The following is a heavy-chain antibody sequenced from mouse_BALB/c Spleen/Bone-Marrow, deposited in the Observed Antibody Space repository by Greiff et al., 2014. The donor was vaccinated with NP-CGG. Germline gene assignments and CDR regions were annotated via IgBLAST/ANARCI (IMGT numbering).Heavy chain of an antibody. CDR3: NADPIT. J-gene: IGHJ2*01. Sequence: EVKLQESGAELVRSGASVKLSCTASGFNIKDYYMNWVKQRPEQGLEWIGWIDPENGGSEYAPKFQGKATMTADTSSNTAYLQLSSLTSEDTGVYYCNADPITWGQGTTLTVSS. V-gene: IGHV14-4*02. CDR2: IDPENGGS. CDR1: GFNIKDYY.